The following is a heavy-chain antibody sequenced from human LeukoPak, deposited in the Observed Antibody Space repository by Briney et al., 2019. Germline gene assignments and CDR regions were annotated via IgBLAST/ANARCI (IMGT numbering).Heavy chain of an antibody. CDR1: GFTFSSYG. D-gene: IGHD2-15*01. V-gene: IGHV3-30*18. Sequence: GGSLRLSCAASGFTFSSYGMHWVRQAPGKGLEWVAVISYDGSNKYYADSMKGRFTISRDNSKNTLYLQMNSLRAEDTAVYYCAKALPWYPYGMDVWGQGTTVTVSS. J-gene: IGHJ6*02. CDR3: AKALPWYPYGMDV. CDR2: ISYDGSNK.